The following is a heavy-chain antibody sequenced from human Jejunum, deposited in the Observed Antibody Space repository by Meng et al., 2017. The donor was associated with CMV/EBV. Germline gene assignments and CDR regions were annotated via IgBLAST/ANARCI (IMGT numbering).Heavy chain of an antibody. J-gene: IGHJ6*02. Sequence: SCKAAGYTFTDNVIHWVRQGRGQGLEWMGWLTPRTGGTFYAQKFQGRVTMTGDTSISTVYMELRRLTSDDTAVYYCARHGNYLDVWGQGTTVTVSS. V-gene: IGHV1-2*02. CDR1: GYTFTDNV. CDR2: LTPRTGGT. CDR3: ARHGNYLDV. D-gene: IGHD3-3*01.